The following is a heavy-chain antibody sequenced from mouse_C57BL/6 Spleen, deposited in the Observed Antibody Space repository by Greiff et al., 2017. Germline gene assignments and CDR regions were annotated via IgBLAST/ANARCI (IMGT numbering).Heavy chain of an antibody. J-gene: IGHJ1*03. CDR1: GYSFTGYY. CDR3: ARGISKTGYFDV. Sequence: VQLQQSGPELVKPGASVKISCKASGYSFTGYYMNWVKQSPEKSLEWIGEINPSTGGTTYNQKFKAKATLTVDESSSTAYMQLKSLTSEDSAVYYCARGISKTGYFDVWGTGTTVTVSS. CDR2: INPSTGGT. D-gene: IGHD2-5*01. V-gene: IGHV1-42*01.